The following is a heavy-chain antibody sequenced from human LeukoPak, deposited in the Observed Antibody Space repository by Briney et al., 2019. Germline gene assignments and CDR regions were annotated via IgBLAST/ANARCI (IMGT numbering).Heavy chain of an antibody. J-gene: IGHJ5*02. V-gene: IGHV4-59*12. D-gene: IGHD3-22*01. CDR1: DDSITSYY. CDR3: ARAPGGYDSSGYPNWFDP. CDR2: LYYSGST. Sequence: SETLSLTCTVSDDSITSYYWSWIRQPPGKGLEWIGYLYYSGSTNYNPSLKSRVTISVDTSKNQFSLKLSSVTAADTAVYYCARAPGGYDSSGYPNWFDPWGQGTLVTVSS.